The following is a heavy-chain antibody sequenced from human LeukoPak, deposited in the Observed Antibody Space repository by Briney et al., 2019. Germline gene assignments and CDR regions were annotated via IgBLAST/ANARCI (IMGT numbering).Heavy chain of an antibody. CDR2: VYSGDRT. V-gene: IGHV3-66*01. J-gene: IGHJ6*02. D-gene: IGHD1-1*01. Sequence: PGGSLRLSCAASGFTVNSNYMSWVRQAPGKGLEWVSVVYSGDRTYYADSVKGRFTISRDNSKNTLYLQMSSLRAEDTAVYYCVNEVGTYYYGMDVWGQGTTVTVSS. CDR1: GFTVNSNY. CDR3: VNEVGTYYYGMDV.